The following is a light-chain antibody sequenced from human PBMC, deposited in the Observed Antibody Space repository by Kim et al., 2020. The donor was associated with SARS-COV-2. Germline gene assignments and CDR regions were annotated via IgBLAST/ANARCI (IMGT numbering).Light chain of an antibody. V-gene: IGLV2-11*01. CDR3: GSYAGSNTWG. CDR1: RSDGGGYEY. CDR2: EVK. J-gene: IGLJ3*02. Sequence: VNMSSTETRSDGGGYEYVSWYQQHPGKAPKVMIYEVKKRPSGVPDRFAGSKSVSTASLTISGLQTEEEADYYCGSYAGSNTWGFGGGTQLTVL.